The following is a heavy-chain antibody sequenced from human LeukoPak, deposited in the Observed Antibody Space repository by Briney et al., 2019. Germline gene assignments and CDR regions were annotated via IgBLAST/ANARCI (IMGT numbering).Heavy chain of an antibody. CDR3: ASRYSSGWYELDY. J-gene: IGHJ4*02. V-gene: IGHV1-2*02. CDR1: GYTFTGYY. CDR2: INPNSGGT. D-gene: IGHD6-19*01. Sequence: ASVKVSCRASGYTFTGYYMHWVRQAPGQGLEWMGWINPNSGGTNYAQKFQGRVTMTRDTSISTAYMELSRLRSDDTAVYYCASRYSSGWYELDYWGQGTLVTVSS.